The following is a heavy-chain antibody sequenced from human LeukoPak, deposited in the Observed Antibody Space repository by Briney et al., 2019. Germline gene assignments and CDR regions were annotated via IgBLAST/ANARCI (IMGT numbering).Heavy chain of an antibody. D-gene: IGHD4-17*01. Sequence: ASVKVSCKASGYTFTGYYMHWVRQAPGQGLEWMGIINPSGGSTSYAQKFQGRATMTRDTSTSAVYMELSSLRSEDTAVYYCARAGRGDDYGDYYFDYWGQGTLVTVSS. J-gene: IGHJ4*02. CDR2: INPSGGST. V-gene: IGHV1-46*01. CDR1: GYTFTGYY. CDR3: ARAGRGDDYGDYYFDY.